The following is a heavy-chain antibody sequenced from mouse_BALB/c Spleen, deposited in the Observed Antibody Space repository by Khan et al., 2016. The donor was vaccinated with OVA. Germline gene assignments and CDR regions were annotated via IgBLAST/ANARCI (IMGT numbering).Heavy chain of an antibody. Sequence: VQLQESGAELARPGASVKMSCKASAYTFTSYTIHWIKERLGQGLEWIGYINPSNGYTNYNQKFKDKATLTTDKSSTTAYLQLSSLTSDDSAVYNCVRDGAYHRNDGWFAYWGQGTLVTVSA. CDR2: INPSNGYT. J-gene: IGHJ3*01. CDR3: VRDGAYHRNDGWFAY. CDR1: AYTFTSYT. V-gene: IGHV1-4*01. D-gene: IGHD2-14*01.